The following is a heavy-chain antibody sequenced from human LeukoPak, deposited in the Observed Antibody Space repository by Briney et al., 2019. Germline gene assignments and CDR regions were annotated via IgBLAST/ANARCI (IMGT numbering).Heavy chain of an antibody. D-gene: IGHD2-15*01. CDR2: SNHSGST. J-gene: IGHJ4*02. CDR3: ARNALGYCSGGSCHEDY. CDR1: GGSISGYY. V-gene: IGHV4-34*01. Sequence: SETLCLTCTVSGGSISGYYWSWIRQPPGKGLAWLGESNHSGSTNYNPSLKSRVTISVDTSKNQFSLKLSSVTAADTAVYYCARNALGYCSGGSCHEDYWGQGTLVTVSS.